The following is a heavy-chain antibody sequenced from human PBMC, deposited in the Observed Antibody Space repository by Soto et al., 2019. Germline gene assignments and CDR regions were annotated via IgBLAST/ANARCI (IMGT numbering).Heavy chain of an antibody. Sequence: QVQLVQSGAEVKKPGASVKVSCKASGYTFTSYDVNWLRQATGQGLEWMGRMNPNSGNTGSAQKFQGRVTMTRNTSITTAYLELGSLRSEDTAVYYCASWAGYSSWGQGTLVTVSS. D-gene: IGHD3-9*01. CDR3: ASWAGYSS. V-gene: IGHV1-8*01. CDR2: MNPNSGNT. J-gene: IGHJ4*02. CDR1: GYTFTSYD.